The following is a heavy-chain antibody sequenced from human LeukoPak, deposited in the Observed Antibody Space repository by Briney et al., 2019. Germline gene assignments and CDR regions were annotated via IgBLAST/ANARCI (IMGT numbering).Heavy chain of an antibody. D-gene: IGHD5-24*01. CDR2: INHSGST. V-gene: IGHV4-34*01. CDR1: GGSFSGYY. CDR3: AREGEVATSG. Sequence: PSETLSLTCAVYGGSFSGYYWSWIRQPPGKGLEWIGEINHSGSTNYNPSLKSRVTISVDTSKNQFSLKLSSVTAADTAVYYCAREGEVATSGWGQGTLVTVSS. J-gene: IGHJ4*02.